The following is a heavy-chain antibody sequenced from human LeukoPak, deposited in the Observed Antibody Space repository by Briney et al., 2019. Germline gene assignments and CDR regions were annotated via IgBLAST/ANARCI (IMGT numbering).Heavy chain of an antibody. CDR1: GFTLSTYG. V-gene: IGHV3-30*02. D-gene: IGHD6-13*01. J-gene: IGHJ4*02. Sequence: GGSLRLSCAASGFTLSTYGMNWVRQAPAKGLEGGAFLRSDGSDKYYADSVKGRFTISRDNSKNTLYLQMNSLRAEDAAVYYCAKDYSSSWACFDYWGQGTLVTVSS. CDR3: AKDYSSSWACFDY. CDR2: LRSDGSDK.